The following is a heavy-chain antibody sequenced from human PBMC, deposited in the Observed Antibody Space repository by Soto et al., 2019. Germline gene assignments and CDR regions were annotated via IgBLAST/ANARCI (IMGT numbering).Heavy chain of an antibody. Sequence: QVQLVESGGGLVKPGGSLRLSCAASGFTFRDYYMKWIRQAPGKGLEWVSYISGRSSHINYADSEKGRFTITRDNAKYSLFLQMNDQRAEDTAVYYCARPRIDSESFYSDFDYWGQGTLVTVSS. CDR2: ISGRSSHI. J-gene: IGHJ4*02. CDR3: ARPRIDSESFYSDFDY. CDR1: GFTFRDYY. V-gene: IGHV3-11*05. D-gene: IGHD3-10*01.